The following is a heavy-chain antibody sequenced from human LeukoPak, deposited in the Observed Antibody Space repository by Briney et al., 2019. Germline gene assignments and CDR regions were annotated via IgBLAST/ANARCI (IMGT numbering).Heavy chain of an antibody. CDR1: GFTFSSDW. D-gene: IGHD1-7*01. Sequence: PGGSLRLSCAASGFTFSSDWMHWVLQAPGKGVVWVSRIKGDGSIPYYADSVKGRFTISRDNAKNTLYLQMNSLRAEDTAVYYCARDRGITGTMPLDYWGQGTLVTVSS. CDR2: IKGDGSIP. J-gene: IGHJ4*02. V-gene: IGHV3-74*01. CDR3: ARDRGITGTMPLDY.